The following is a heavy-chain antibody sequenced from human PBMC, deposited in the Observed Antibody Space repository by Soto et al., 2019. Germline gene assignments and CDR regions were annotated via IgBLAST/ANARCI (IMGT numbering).Heavy chain of an antibody. CDR2: ISSSSSYI. Sequence: GGSLRLSCAASGFTFSSYSMNWVRQAPGKGLEWVSSISSSSSYIYYADSVKGRFTISRDNAKNSLYLQMNSLRAEDTAVYYCAREATNYDILTGYYGHYYGMDVWGQETTVTVSS. CDR1: GFTFSSYS. D-gene: IGHD3-9*01. V-gene: IGHV3-21*01. J-gene: IGHJ6*02. CDR3: AREATNYDILTGYYGHYYGMDV.